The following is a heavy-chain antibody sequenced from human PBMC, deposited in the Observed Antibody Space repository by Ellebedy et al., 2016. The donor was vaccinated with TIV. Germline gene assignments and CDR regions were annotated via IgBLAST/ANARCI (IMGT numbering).Heavy chain of an antibody. CDR3: AGDPYRSYGMDV. D-gene: IGHD1-1*01. CDR1: GGSISRYY. CDR2: IYYNGGT. V-gene: IGHV4-59*01. Sequence: MPSETLSLTCTVSGGSISRYYWSWIRQPPGKGLEWIGNIYYNGGTNYNPSLKSRVTMSVDLYRDHFSLKLRSVTAADTAVYYCAGDPYRSYGMDVWGQGTTVTVSS. J-gene: IGHJ6*02.